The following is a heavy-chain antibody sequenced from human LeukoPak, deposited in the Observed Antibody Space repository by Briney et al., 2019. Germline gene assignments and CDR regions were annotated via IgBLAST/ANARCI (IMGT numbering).Heavy chain of an antibody. CDR1: GFPFSNYE. J-gene: IGHJ4*02. D-gene: IGHD4-23*01. CDR2: ISSSGSSI. CDR3: ASGGNMKWY. V-gene: IGHV3-48*03. Sequence: PGGSLRLSCAASGFPFSNYEMNWVRQAPGKGLEWVSYISSSGSSIYYADSVKGRFSISRDNAKNSLYLQMNSLRVEDTGVYYCASGGNMKWYWGQETLVTVSS.